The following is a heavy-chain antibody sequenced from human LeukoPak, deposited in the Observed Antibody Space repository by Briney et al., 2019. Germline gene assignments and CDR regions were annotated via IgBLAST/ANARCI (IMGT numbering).Heavy chain of an antibody. V-gene: IGHV3-48*01. CDR3: ARLWFGESIDY. J-gene: IGHJ4*02. CDR2: ISSSSSKI. D-gene: IGHD3-10*01. CDR1: GLTFSSYS. Sequence: GGSLRLSCAASGLTFSSYSMNWVREAPGKGGEWVSYISSSSSKIYYGDSVKGRFTISRENAKNALYLQMNSLRAEDTAVYYCARLWFGESIDYWGQGTLVTVSS.